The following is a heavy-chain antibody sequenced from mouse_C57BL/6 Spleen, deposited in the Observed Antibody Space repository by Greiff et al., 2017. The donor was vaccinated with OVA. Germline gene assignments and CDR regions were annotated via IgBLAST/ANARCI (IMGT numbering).Heavy chain of an antibody. J-gene: IGHJ1*03. D-gene: IGHD1-1*01. CDR1: GFTFSNYW. Sequence: EVKLQESGGGLVQPGGSMKLSCVASGFTFSNYWMNWVRQSPEKGLEWVAQIRLKSDNYATHYAESVKGRFTISRDDSKSSVYLQMNNLRAEDTGIYYCTDDGSSLWYFDVWGTGTTVTVSS. CDR2: IRLKSDNYAT. V-gene: IGHV6-3*01. CDR3: TDDGSSLWYFDV.